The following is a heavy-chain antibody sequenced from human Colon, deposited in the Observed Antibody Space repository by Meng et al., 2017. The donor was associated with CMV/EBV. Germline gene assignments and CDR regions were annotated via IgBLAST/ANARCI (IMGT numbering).Heavy chain of an antibody. CDR2: SYSTGST. CDR1: GEFLSGDY. D-gene: IGHD2-2*01. V-gene: IGHV4-34*01. CDR3: ARATKSSCWEVLDY. Sequence: QAHSQLWGAGLLKPAETLSLLCAVYGEFLSGDYWTWIRQPPGRSLEWIGESYSTGSTNYSPSLKSRVTISLDTSKNQFSLKLNSVTAADTAVYYCARATKSSCWEVLDYWGHGTLVTVSS. J-gene: IGHJ4*01.